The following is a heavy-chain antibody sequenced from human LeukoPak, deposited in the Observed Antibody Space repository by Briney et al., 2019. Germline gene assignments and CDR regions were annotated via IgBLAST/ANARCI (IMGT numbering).Heavy chain of an antibody. CDR3: ARRGGGYSGYDYAWFDP. Sequence: GESLKISCKGSGYSFTSYWVGWVRQMPGKGLKWMGIIYPGDSDTRYSPSFQGQVTISADKSISTAYLQWSSLKASDTAMYYCARRGGGYSGYDYAWFDPWGQGTLVTVSS. CDR2: IYPGDSDT. CDR1: GYSFTSYW. V-gene: IGHV5-51*01. J-gene: IGHJ5*02. D-gene: IGHD5-12*01.